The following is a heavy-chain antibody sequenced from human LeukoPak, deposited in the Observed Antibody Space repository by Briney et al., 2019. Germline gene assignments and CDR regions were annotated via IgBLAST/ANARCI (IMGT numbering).Heavy chain of an antibody. CDR2: IYTSGST. CDR1: GGSISSSSYY. Sequence: SETLSLTCTVSGGSISSSSYYWSWIRQPAGKGLEWIGRIYTSGSTNYNPSLKSRVTMSVDTSKNQFSLKLSSVTAADTAVYYCARGGSGSYPFWGQGTLVTVSS. J-gene: IGHJ4*02. D-gene: IGHD3-10*01. CDR3: ARGGSGSYPF. V-gene: IGHV4-61*02.